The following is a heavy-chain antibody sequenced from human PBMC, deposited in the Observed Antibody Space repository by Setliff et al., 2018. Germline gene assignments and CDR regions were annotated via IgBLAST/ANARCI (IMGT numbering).Heavy chain of an antibody. CDR1: GFTFSTYA. CDR3: AKTAHHYESSGYYYDPYFYYMDV. J-gene: IGHJ6*03. CDR2: ISDSSGGT. D-gene: IGHD3-22*01. V-gene: IGHV3-23*01. Sequence: PGGSLRLSCAASGFTFSTYAMSWVRQAPGKGLEWVSSISDSSGGTYYADAVKGRLTISRDNSKNTLYLQMNSLRADDTAVYYCAKTAHHYESSGYYYDPYFYYMDVWGKGTTVTVSS.